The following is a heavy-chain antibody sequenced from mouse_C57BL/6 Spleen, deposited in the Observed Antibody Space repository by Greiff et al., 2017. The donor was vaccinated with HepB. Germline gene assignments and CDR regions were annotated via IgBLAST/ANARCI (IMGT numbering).Heavy chain of an antibody. CDR3: ARSPFTTVVGEDAMDY. D-gene: IGHD1-1*01. Sequence: VQLQQPGAELVRPGSSVKLSCKASGYTFTSYWMDWVKQRPGQGLEWIGNIYPSDSETHYNQKFKDKATLTVDKSSSTAYMQLSSLTSEDSAVYYCARSPFTTVVGEDAMDYWGQGTSVTVSS. J-gene: IGHJ4*01. CDR1: GYTFTSYW. V-gene: IGHV1-61*01. CDR2: IYPSDSET.